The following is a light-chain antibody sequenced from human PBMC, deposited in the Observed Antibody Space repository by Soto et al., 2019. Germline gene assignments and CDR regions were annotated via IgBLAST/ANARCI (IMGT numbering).Light chain of an antibody. J-gene: IGKJ5*01. CDR1: QSISSSY. CDR3: QQYGSSPPIT. CDR2: DAS. Sequence: EIVLTPSPGTPSLSPGENATLSCRGRQSISSSYLAWYQQKTGQAPRLLIYDASSRATGVPDRFSGSGSGTDFTLIISRLEPEDFAVYYCQQYGSSPPITFGQGTRLEIK. V-gene: IGKV3-20*01.